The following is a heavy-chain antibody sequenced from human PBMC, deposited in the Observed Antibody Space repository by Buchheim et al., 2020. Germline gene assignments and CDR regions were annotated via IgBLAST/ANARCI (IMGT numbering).Heavy chain of an antibody. J-gene: IGHJ4*02. CDR1: GFTFSSYA. Sequence: QVQLVESGGGVVQPGRSLRLSCAASGFTFSSYAMHWVRQAPGKGLEWVAVISYDGSNKYYADSVKGRFTISRDNSKNTLYLQMNSLRAEDTAVYYCARVADDVGYWGQGTL. CDR2: ISYDGSNK. D-gene: IGHD3-16*01. CDR3: ARVADDVGY. V-gene: IGHV3-30-3*01.